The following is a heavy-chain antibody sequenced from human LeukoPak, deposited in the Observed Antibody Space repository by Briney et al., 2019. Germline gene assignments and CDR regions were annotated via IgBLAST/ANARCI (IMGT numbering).Heavy chain of an antibody. Sequence: GGSLRLSCAASGFTFSSYAMSWVRQAPGKGLEWVSAISGSGGSTYYADSVKGRFTISRDNSKNTLYLQMNSLTAEDTAVYYCAKALAYCSSTSCYSDPYYYYYMDVWGKGTTVTVSS. V-gene: IGHV3-23*01. CDR3: AKALAYCSSTSCYSDPYYYYYMDV. J-gene: IGHJ6*03. D-gene: IGHD2-2*01. CDR1: GFTFSSYA. CDR2: ISGSGGST.